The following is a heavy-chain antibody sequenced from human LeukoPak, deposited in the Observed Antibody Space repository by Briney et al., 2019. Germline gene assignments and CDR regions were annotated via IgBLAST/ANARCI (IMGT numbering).Heavy chain of an antibody. CDR1: GLTFSTSD. CDR3: AKAVGDAPFHF. CDR2: IRFDGSDK. Sequence: GGSLRLSCAASGLTFSTSDMHWVRQSPGKGLEWVVFIRFDGSDKYYGDSVKGRFTISRDNFKNTLSLQMNNLRVEDTAVYYCAKAVGDAPFHFWGQGTLVTVSS. J-gene: IGHJ4*02. V-gene: IGHV3-30*02. D-gene: IGHD2-2*01.